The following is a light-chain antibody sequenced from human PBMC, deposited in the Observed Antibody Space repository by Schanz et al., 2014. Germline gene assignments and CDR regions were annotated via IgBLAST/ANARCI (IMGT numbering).Light chain of an antibody. CDR3: QSYDISLSVLYV. CDR2: SNN. CDR1: SSNIGSNY. V-gene: IGLV1-47*02. J-gene: IGLJ1*01. Sequence: QSVLTQPPSASGTPGQRVTISCSGSSSNIGSNYVYWYQQLPGTAPKLLIYSNNQRPSGVPDRFSGSKSGTSASLAISGLQTEDEADYYCQSYDISLSVLYVFGTGTKVTVL.